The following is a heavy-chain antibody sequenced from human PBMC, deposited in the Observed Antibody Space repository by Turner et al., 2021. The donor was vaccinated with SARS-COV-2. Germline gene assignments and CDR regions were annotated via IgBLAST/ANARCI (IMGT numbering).Heavy chain of an antibody. Sequence: QLQLQESGPGLVKPSETLSLTCTVSGGSISSSNYYWGWIRQPPGKGLEWIGRIYYSESTYYNPSLKRRVTISVDTSKNQFSLKLSSVTAADTAVYYCARLLNPGSYYYYYYGMDVWGQGTTVTVSS. CDR3: ARLLNPGSYYYYYYGMDV. J-gene: IGHJ6*02. CDR1: GGSISSSNYY. D-gene: IGHD3-10*01. CDR2: IYYSEST. V-gene: IGHV4-39*01.